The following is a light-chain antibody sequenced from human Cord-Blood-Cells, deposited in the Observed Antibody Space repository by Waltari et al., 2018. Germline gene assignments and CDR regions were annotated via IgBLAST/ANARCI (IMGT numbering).Light chain of an antibody. CDR2: AAS. V-gene: IGKV1-39*01. J-gene: IGKJ5*01. CDR1: QSISSY. Sequence: DIQMTQSPSSLSASVGDRVTLTCRASQSISSYLNWYQQKPGKAPKLLIYAASSLQSGVPSRFRGSGSGTDFTLTISSLQPEDFATYYCQQSYSTPITFGQGTRLEIK. CDR3: QQSYSTPIT.